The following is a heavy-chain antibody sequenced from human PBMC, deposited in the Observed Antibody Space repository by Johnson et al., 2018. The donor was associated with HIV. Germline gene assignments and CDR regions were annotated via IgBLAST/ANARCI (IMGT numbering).Heavy chain of an antibody. J-gene: IGHJ3*02. CDR3: ARSGYGSGSTHDAFDI. CDR1: GFTFSNAW. V-gene: IGHV3-15*01. D-gene: IGHD3-10*01. Sequence: VQLVESGGGLVQPGGSLRLSCAASGFTFSNAWMSWVRQAPGKGLEWVGRIKSKTDGGTTDYAAPVKGRFTISRDDSKNTLYLQMNSLRAEDTAVYYCARSGYGSGSTHDAFDIWGQGTMVTVSS. CDR2: IKSKTDGGTT.